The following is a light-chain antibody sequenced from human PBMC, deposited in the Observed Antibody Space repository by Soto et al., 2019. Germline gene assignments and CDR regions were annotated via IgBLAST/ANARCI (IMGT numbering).Light chain of an antibody. CDR3: QQLKRYPLT. CDR2: AAS. J-gene: IGKJ2*01. CDR1: QGISSY. Sequence: DIQLTQSPSFLSASVGDRVTITCRASQGISSYLAWYQQKQGKTPKLLIYAASTLQSGVPSKCSGSGSGTECTLTISSLQPEEFQTYYCQQLKRYPLTCRQATKLVIK. V-gene: IGKV1-9*01.